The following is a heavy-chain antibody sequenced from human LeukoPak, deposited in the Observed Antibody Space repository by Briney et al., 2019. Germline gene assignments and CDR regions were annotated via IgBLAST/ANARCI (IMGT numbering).Heavy chain of an antibody. Sequence: GGSLRLSCAASGFTFSSYAMHWVRQAPGKGLEYVSATSSNGGSTYYANSVKGRFTISRDNSKNTLYLQMGSLRAEDMAVYYCARTDPYDSSGYYYAYFQHWGQGTLVTVSS. D-gene: IGHD3-22*01. CDR3: ARTDPYDSSGYYYAYFQH. CDR2: TSSNGGST. V-gene: IGHV3-64*01. J-gene: IGHJ1*01. CDR1: GFTFSSYA.